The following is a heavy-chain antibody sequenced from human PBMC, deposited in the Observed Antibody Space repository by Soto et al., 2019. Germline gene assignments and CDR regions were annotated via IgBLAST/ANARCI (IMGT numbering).Heavy chain of an antibody. Sequence: QVQLQESGPGLVKPSQTLSLTCTVSGGSISSGSYYWSWIRQPPGKGLEFIGYIYYTGYTYYNPSLKSRLTISVDPSKNQFSLTLSSMTAAETAVYYCARDPYYSGKLGAHRFDPWGQETLVTVSS. V-gene: IGHV4-30-4*01. D-gene: IGHD3-16*01. CDR2: IYYTGYT. J-gene: IGHJ5*02. CDR1: GGSISSGSYY. CDR3: ARDPYYSGKLGAHRFDP.